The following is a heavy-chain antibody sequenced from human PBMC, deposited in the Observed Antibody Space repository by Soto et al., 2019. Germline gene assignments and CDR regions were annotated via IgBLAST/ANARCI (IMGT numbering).Heavy chain of an antibody. J-gene: IGHJ5*02. CDR1: GGTFSSYA. CDR2: IIPIFGTA. Sequence: GASVKVSCKASGGTFSSYAISWVRQAPGQGLEWMGGIIPIFGTANYAQKFQGRVTITADESTSTAYMELSGLRSEDTAVYYCARDREAYCGGDCLNWFDPWGQGTLVTVSS. CDR3: ARDREAYCGGDCLNWFDP. D-gene: IGHD2-21*02. V-gene: IGHV1-69*13.